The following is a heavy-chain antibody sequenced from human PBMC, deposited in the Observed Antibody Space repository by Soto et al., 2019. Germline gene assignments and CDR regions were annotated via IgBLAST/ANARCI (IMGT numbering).Heavy chain of an antibody. CDR1: GFTFRSYG. V-gene: IGHV3-30*18. D-gene: IGHD1-26*01. CDR3: AKDVDGSYVLASYDY. CDR2: ISYDGSNK. Sequence: QVQLVQSGGGVVQPGRSLRLSCAGSGFTFRSYGMHWVRQAPGKGLQWVAVISYDGSNKYYADSVKGRFTISRDNSKNTLYLQMSSLRVEDTAVSYCAKDVDGSYVLASYDYWGQGTLVTVSS. J-gene: IGHJ4*02.